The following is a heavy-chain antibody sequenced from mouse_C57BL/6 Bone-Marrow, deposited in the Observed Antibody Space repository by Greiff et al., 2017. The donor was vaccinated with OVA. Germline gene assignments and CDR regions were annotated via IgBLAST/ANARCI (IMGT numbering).Heavy chain of an antibody. J-gene: IGHJ4*01. V-gene: IGHV1-19*01. Sequence: EVQLQQSGPVLVKPGASVKMSCKASGYTFTDYYMNWVKQSHGKSLEWIGVINSYNGGTSYHQKFTGKATLTVDKSTSTAYMELNSLTSEDSAFDYCARRGTVVAYYYAMDYWGQGTSVTVSS. D-gene: IGHD1-1*01. CDR2: INSYNGGT. CDR1: GYTFTDYY. CDR3: ARRGTVVAYYYAMDY.